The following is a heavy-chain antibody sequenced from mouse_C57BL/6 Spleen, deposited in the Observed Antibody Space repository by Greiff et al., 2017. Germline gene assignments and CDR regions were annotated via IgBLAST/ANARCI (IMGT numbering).Heavy chain of an antibody. CDR3: ARDDDDGSFAY. J-gene: IGHJ3*01. CDR1: GYTFTSYW. V-gene: IGHV1-64*01. CDR2: IHPTSGST. Sequence: QVQLQQPGAELAMPGASVKLSCKASGYTFTSYWMHWVKQRPGQGLEWIGMIHPTSGSTNYNEKFKSKATLTVDKSSRTAYMQLRSRTSEDSAVYYCARDDDDGSFAYWGQGTLVTVSA. D-gene: IGHD2-4*01.